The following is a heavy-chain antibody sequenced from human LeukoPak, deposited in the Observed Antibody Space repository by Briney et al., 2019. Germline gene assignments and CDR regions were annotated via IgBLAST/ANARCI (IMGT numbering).Heavy chain of an antibody. Sequence: XVXXXXXXGLEWMGWINPNSGGTNYAQKFQGRVTMTRDTSISTAYMELSRLRSDDTAVYYCARALAVTTLALDYWGQGTLVTVSS. D-gene: IGHD4-17*01. V-gene: IGHV1-2*02. CDR2: INPNSGGT. CDR3: ARALAVTTLALDY. J-gene: IGHJ4*02.